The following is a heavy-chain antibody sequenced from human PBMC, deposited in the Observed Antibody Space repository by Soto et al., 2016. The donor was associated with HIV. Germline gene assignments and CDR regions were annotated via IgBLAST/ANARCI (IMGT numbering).Heavy chain of an antibody. V-gene: IGHV3-30*04. J-gene: IGHJ4*02. CDR3: ARDPSCSGNCYSERYFDF. CDR1: GFTFSSYA. CDR2: MSFDENNR. Sequence: VQLVESGGGVVQPGRSLRLSCAASGFTFSSYAMHWVRQAPGKGLEWVAAMSFDENNRYYTDSVKGRFTISRDNSKNTLYLQMNSLRADDTAVYFCARDPSCSGNCYSERYFDFWGQGTLVTVSS. D-gene: IGHD2-15*01.